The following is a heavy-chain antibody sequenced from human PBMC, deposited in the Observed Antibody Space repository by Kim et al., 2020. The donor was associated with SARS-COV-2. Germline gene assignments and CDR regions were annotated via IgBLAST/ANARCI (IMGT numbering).Heavy chain of an antibody. J-gene: IGHJ4*02. CDR1: GGSISSSSYY. CDR3: ARQGEQQLPFFDY. D-gene: IGHD6-13*01. Sequence: SETLSLTCTVSGGSISSSSYYWGWIRQPPGKGLEWIGSIYYSGSTYYNPSLKSRVTISVDTSKNQFSLKLSSVTAADTAVYYCARQGEQQLPFFDYWGQGTLVTVSS. CDR2: IYYSGST. V-gene: IGHV4-39*01.